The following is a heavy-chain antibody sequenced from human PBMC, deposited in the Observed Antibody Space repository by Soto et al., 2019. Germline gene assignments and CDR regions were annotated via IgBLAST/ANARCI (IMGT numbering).Heavy chain of an antibody. CDR3: ARDGSGYDTSGYYLYDAFDI. D-gene: IGHD3-22*01. CDR1: GGSVSSHY. Sequence: QVQLQESGPRLVKPSEPLSLPCTVSGGSVSSHYWSWIRQAAGKGLEWIGRLYSTGSTNYNPSLRSRVTMAVGTSRNKFSPALTSGIAADTAVYYCARDGSGYDTSGYYLYDAFDIWGQVTMVTVSS. V-gene: IGHV4-4*07. J-gene: IGHJ3*02. CDR2: LYSTGST.